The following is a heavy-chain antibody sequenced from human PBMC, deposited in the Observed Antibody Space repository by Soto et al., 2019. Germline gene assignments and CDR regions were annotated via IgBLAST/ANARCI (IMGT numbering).Heavy chain of an antibody. Sequence: SETLSLTCTISGGSISSYVCTWVRQPAGKGLEWIGRMYSSGNTNYNPSLKSRVTMSVHRSRNQLSPELSSVTASDTAVYYCARDSQWLIRAYLDYWGQGIMVTVSS. D-gene: IGHD6-19*01. V-gene: IGHV4-4*07. CDR2: MYSSGNT. CDR1: GGSISSYV. CDR3: ARDSQWLIRAYLDY. J-gene: IGHJ4*02.